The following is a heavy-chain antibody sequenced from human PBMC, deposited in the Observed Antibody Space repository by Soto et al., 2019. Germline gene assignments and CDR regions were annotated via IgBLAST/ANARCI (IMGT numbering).Heavy chain of an antibody. J-gene: IGHJ4*02. CDR1: GGSLSSGTYY. Sequence: SETLSLTCTVSGGSLSSGTYYWSWIRQPPGKGLERIGYIYHSGSSQSNPSLKSRVTISIDTSKNQFSLELRSVTAADTAVYYCARDLLDTTVDYYFDSWGPGRLVTVSS. D-gene: IGHD4-17*01. V-gene: IGHV4-30-4*01. CDR3: ARDLLDTTVDYYFDS. CDR2: IYHSGSS.